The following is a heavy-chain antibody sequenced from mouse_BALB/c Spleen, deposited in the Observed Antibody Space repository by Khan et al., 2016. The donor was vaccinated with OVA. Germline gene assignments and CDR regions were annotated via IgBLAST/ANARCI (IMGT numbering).Heavy chain of an antibody. CDR2: INPSNGYT. CDR3: VRDGADHRNDGWFAY. CDR1: GYTFTSYT. Sequence: VQLQESGAELARPGASVKMSCKASGYTFTSYTIHWIKLRPGQGLEWIGFINPSNGYTNYNQKFKDKATLTADKSSTTVYMQLSSLTSDDSAVYNCVRDGADHRNDGWFAYWGQGTLVTVSA. D-gene: IGHD2-14*01. J-gene: IGHJ3*01. V-gene: IGHV1-4*01.